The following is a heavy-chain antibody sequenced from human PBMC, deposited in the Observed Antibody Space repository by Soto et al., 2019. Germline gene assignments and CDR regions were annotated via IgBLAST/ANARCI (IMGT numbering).Heavy chain of an antibody. Sequence: PSETLSLTCAVSGGSISSGVYSWSWILQPPGKGLEWMGYIYHSGSTDYNPALKSRVTISVDSSKNQFSLRLSSVTDADTDVYYCASGYGMDVWLQGTTVTVSS. CDR2: IYHSGST. V-gene: IGHV4-30-2*01. CDR3: ASGYGMDV. CDR1: GGSISSGVYS. J-gene: IGHJ6*02.